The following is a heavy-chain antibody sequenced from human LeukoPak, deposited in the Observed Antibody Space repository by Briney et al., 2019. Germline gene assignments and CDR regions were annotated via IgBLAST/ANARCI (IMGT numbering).Heavy chain of an antibody. Sequence: SVKVSCKASGGTFSSYAISWVRQAPGQGLEWMGGIIPIFGTANYAQKFQGRVTITTDESTSTAYMELSSLRSEDTAVYYCAREGDFGVVLSGGAFDIWGQGTMVTVSS. V-gene: IGHV1-69*05. D-gene: IGHD3-3*01. J-gene: IGHJ3*02. CDR3: AREGDFGVVLSGGAFDI. CDR2: IIPIFGTA. CDR1: GGTFSSYA.